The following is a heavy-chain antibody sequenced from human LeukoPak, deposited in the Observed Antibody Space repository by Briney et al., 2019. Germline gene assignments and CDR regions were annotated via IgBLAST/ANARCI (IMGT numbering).Heavy chain of an antibody. V-gene: IGHV4-59*11. CDR1: GGSISTHY. CDR2: ISNGNT. J-gene: IGHJ5*02. Sequence: SETLSLTCSVAGGSISTHYWNWIRQTPGTGLEWIGHISNGNTDYNPSLKSRVTISVDTSKNQFSLKLTSVTAADTAVYYCARDKAHSYGRYFDPWGQGALVIVSS. CDR3: ARDKAHSYGRYFDP. D-gene: IGHD5-18*01.